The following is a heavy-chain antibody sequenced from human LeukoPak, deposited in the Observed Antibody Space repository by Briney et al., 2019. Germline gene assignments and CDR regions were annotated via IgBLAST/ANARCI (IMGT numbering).Heavy chain of an antibody. Sequence: PGGSLRLSCATSGFTFSSYSFNWVRQAPGKGLEWVSSISSSSSYIYYADSVKGRFTISRDNAKNSLYLQMNSLRAEDTAVYYCARASLGYCSSTSCYSVDYWGQGALVTVSS. J-gene: IGHJ4*02. CDR2: ISSSSSYI. CDR3: ARASLGYCSSTSCYSVDY. D-gene: IGHD2-2*01. CDR1: GFTFSSYS. V-gene: IGHV3-21*01.